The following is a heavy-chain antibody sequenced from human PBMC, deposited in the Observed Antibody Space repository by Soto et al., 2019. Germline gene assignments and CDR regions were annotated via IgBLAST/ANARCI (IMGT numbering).Heavy chain of an antibody. V-gene: IGHV3-64*01. CDR2: ISSNGGST. CDR1: GFTFSSYA. J-gene: IGHJ3*02. Sequence: GGSLRLSFAASGFTFSSYAMHWVRQAPGKGLEYVSAISSNGGSTYYANSVKGRFTISRDNSKNTLYLQMGSLRAEDMAVYYCARDSGQNWGSPDDAFDIWGQGTMVTVSS. CDR3: ARDSGQNWGSPDDAFDI. D-gene: IGHD7-27*01.